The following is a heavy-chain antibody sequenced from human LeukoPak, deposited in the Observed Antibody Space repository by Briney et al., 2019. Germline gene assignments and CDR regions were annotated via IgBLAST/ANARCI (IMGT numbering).Heavy chain of an antibody. Sequence: GGSLRLSCAASGFTFSSYGMSWVRQAPGKGLEWVSAISGSGGSTYYADSVKGRFTISRDNADNSLSLQMHSLRVEDTAMYYCARSFSSSSLGAFDIWGQGTMVTVSS. J-gene: IGHJ3*02. CDR2: ISGSGGST. D-gene: IGHD6-13*01. CDR3: ARSFSSSSLGAFDI. CDR1: GFTFSSYG. V-gene: IGHV3-23*01.